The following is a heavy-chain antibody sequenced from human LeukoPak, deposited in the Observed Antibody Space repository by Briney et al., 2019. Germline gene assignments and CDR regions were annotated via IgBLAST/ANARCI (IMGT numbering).Heavy chain of an antibody. CDR2: ISGSGGST. Sequence: GGSLRLSCAASGFTFCSYAMSRVRQAPGEGREWVSAISGSGGSTHYAESVKGRVTPSRDNSQHTLYLQMNSLRAEDTAVYYCAKAITMVRGVIIKGAFDIWGQGTLVTVSS. V-gene: IGHV3-23*01. CDR1: GFTFCSYA. J-gene: IGHJ4*02. D-gene: IGHD3-10*01. CDR3: AKAITMVRGVIIKGAFDI.